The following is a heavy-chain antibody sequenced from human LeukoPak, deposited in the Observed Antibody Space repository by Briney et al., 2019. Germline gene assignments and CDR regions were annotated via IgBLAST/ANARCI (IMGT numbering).Heavy chain of an antibody. CDR1: GFTFTSSA. Sequence: GTSVKVSCKASGFTFTSSAMQCVRQARGQRLEWIGWIVVGSGNTNYAQKFQERVTITRDMSTSTAYMELSSLRSEDTAVYYCAAAHRYYDSIHWGQGTLVTVSS. CDR2: IVVGSGNT. J-gene: IGHJ4*02. V-gene: IGHV1-58*02. CDR3: AAAHRYYDSIH. D-gene: IGHD3-22*01.